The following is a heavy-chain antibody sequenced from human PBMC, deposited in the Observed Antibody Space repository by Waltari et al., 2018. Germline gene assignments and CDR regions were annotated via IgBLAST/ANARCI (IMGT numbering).Heavy chain of an antibody. J-gene: IGHJ4*02. D-gene: IGHD6-13*01. CDR1: GGSISSGSSY. CDR2: IYYSGST. V-gene: IGHV4-31*03. Sequence: QVQLHESGPGLVKPSQTLSITATVSGGSISSGSSYWSWIRQHPGKGLEWIGYIYYSGSTYYNPSLKSRVTISVDTSKNQFSLKLSSVTAADTAVYYCARILIAAAGIKVDYWGQGTLVTVSS. CDR3: ARILIAAAGIKVDY.